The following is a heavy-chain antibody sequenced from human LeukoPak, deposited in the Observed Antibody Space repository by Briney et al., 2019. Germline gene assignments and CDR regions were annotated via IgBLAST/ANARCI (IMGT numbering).Heavy chain of an antibody. J-gene: IGHJ4*02. D-gene: IGHD1-26*01. Sequence: GTSLRLSCAASGFTFRNYAIHWVRQAPGEGLEWVAIITYNGDIKYYADSAKGRFTISRDNSQNTVFLQMNSLRPEDTAVYYCARDAQSGAHSDFDYWGQGTLVTVSS. CDR1: GFTFRNYA. CDR3: ARDAQSGAHSDFDY. V-gene: IGHV3-30-3*01. CDR2: ITYNGDIK.